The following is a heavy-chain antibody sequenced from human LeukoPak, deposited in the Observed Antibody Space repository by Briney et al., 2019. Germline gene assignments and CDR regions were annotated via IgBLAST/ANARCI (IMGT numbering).Heavy chain of an antibody. CDR1: GGSISRGGYY. V-gene: IGHV4-30-2*01. CDR2: IYHSGNT. CDR3: ARATVYSSGWYFDL. Sequence: SQTLSLTCTVSGGSISRGGYYWSCIRQPPGKGLECIGYIYHSGNTYHNPSLESRVTMSVDRSKNQFSLKLISVTAADTAVYYCARATVYSSGWYFDLWGRGTLVTVSS. D-gene: IGHD6-19*01. J-gene: IGHJ2*01.